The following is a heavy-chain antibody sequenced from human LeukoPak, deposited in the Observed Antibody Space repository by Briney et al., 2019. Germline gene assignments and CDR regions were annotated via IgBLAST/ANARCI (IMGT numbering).Heavy chain of an antibody. Sequence: ASVKVSCKASGYTFTSYYMHWVRQAPGQGLEWMGIINPSGGSTSYAQKFQGRVTMTRDMSTSTVYMELSSLRSEDTAVYYCARAWGGSFYDFWSGYGQAFDYWGQGTLVTVSS. D-gene: IGHD3-3*01. CDR1: GYTFTSYY. V-gene: IGHV1-46*01. CDR2: INPSGGST. J-gene: IGHJ4*02. CDR3: ARAWGGSFYDFWSGYGQAFDY.